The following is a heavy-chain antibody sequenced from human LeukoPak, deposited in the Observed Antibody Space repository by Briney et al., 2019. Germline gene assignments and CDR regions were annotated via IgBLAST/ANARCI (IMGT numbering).Heavy chain of an antibody. CDR3: LYSGYDYQVNNNWFDP. CDR1: GSTFSSYA. D-gene: IGHD5-12*01. J-gene: IGHJ5*02. Sequence: SVKVSCKASGSTFSSYAMSWVRQEPGQVLESNETSLPILGIANYAQKFQGRVTITADKSTSTAYMELSSLRSEDTAVYYCLYSGYDYQVNNNWFDPWGQGTLVTASS. V-gene: IGHV1-69*04. CDR2: SLPILGIA.